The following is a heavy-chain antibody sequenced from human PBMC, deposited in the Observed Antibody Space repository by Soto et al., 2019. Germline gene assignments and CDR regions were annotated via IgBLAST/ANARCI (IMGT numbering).Heavy chain of an antibody. CDR1: GFTFSSYW. CDR3: CGGDYKYYYGMDV. CDR2: IKQDGSEK. D-gene: IGHD2-21*02. V-gene: IGHV3-7*03. Sequence: RRLSCAASGFTFSSYWMSWVRQAPGKGLEWVANIKQDGSEKYYVDSVKGRFTISRDNAKNSLYLQMNSLRAEDTAVYYCCGGDYKYYYGMDVWGQGTTVTVSS. J-gene: IGHJ6*02.